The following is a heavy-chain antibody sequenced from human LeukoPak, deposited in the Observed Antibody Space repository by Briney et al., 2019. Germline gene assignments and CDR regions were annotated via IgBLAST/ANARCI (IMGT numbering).Heavy chain of an antibody. CDR3: ARDSIAAAGTSWFDP. V-gene: IGHV4-4*07. CDR1: GGSISSYY. D-gene: IGHD6-13*01. CDR2: IYTSGST. J-gene: IGHJ5*02. Sequence: PSETLSLTCTVSGGSISSYYWSWIRQPAGKGLEWIGRIYTSGSTNYNPSLKSRVTMSVDTSKNQFSLKLSSVTAADTAVYYCARDSIAAAGTSWFDPWGQGTLVTVSS.